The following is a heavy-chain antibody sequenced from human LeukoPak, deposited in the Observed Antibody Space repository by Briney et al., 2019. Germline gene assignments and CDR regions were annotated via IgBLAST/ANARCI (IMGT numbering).Heavy chain of an antibody. Sequence: ASVKVSCETSGYTFTSYYVHWVRQAPGQGLEYLGVIYPHSDTTSYAQKFQGRVTMTRDTSTSTVYMELSSLRSEDTAVFFCAREAPRTLYFDYWGQGTLVTVSS. V-gene: IGHV1-46*01. CDR2: IYPHSDTT. D-gene: IGHD3-16*01. CDR1: GYTFTSYY. CDR3: AREAPRTLYFDY. J-gene: IGHJ4*02.